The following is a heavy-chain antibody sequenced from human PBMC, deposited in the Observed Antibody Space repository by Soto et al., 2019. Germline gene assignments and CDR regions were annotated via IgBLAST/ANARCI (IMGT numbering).Heavy chain of an antibody. V-gene: IGHV1-18*01. CDR1: SYTFTNSG. D-gene: IGHD4-17*01. CDR3: ARGLGYSDLDVQY. J-gene: IGHJ4*02. Sequence: ASVKVSCKPSSYTFTNSGFSCVRQPPGQELEWVGWIRVNNGDTHYAQKLQGRVTMTTDTSTSTAFMELRSLRSDDTAVYYCARGLGYSDLDVQYWGQGTVVTVAS. CDR2: IRVNNGDT.